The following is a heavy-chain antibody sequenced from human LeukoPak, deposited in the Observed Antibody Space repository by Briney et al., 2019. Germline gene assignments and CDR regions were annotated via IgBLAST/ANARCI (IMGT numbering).Heavy chain of an antibody. J-gene: IGHJ3*02. CDR2: VRDKGEK. CDR3: ARQPDNTAAFDI. CDR1: GGSINSYY. V-gene: IGHV4-59*08. Sequence: SETLSLTCTVSGGSINSYYWSWIRQPPGKALEWIAYVRDKGEKNYNPPLKRRVAISLHTAKNLLPLRRSFVTAADTAIYYCARQPDNTAAFDIWGLGTMVTVSS. D-gene: IGHD5-18*01.